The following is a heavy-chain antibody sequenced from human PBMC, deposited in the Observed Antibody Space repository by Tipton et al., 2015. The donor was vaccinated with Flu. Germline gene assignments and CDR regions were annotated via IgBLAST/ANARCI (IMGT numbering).Heavy chain of an antibody. Sequence: TLSLTCTVSSASIRSTNYFCAWIRQPPGKRLELIGSIYPSGTTYYNPSLKSRVTISVDTSKSQFSLMLKSVTAADTAVYYCARLSYYDVDLKNFYFDYWGQGALVTVPS. CDR1: SASIRSTNYF. J-gene: IGHJ4*02. D-gene: IGHD3-10*02. CDR3: ARLSYYDVDLKNFYFDY. CDR2: IYPSGTT. V-gene: IGHV4-39*01.